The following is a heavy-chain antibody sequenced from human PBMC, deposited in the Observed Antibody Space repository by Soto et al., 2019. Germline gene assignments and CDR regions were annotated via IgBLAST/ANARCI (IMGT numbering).Heavy chain of an antibody. V-gene: IGHV3-7*01. CDR2: IKQDGSEK. J-gene: IGHJ6*03. D-gene: IGHD4-17*01. CDR3: AGAQLMTTVTTAYYYMDV. CDR1: GFTFSSYW. Sequence: EVQLVESGGGLVQPGGSLRLSCAASGFTFSSYWMSWVRQAPGKGLEWVANIKQDGSEKYYVDSVKGRFTISRDNAKNSLYLQMNSLRAEDTAVYYCAGAQLMTTVTTAYYYMDVWGKGTTVTVSS.